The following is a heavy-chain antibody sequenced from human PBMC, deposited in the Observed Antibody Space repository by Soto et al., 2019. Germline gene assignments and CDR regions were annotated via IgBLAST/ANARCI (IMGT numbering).Heavy chain of an antibody. V-gene: IGHV1-18*01. CDR1: GYTFTSYG. CDR2: ISAYNGNT. CDR3: ARVRDYVWGTDEGYFDY. J-gene: IGHJ4*02. D-gene: IGHD3-16*01. Sequence: QVQLVQSGAEVKKPGASVKVSCKASGYTFTSYGISWVRQAPGQGLEWMGWISAYNGNTNYAQKLQGRVTMTTDTSTSTAYRELRSLRSDDTAVYYCARVRDYVWGTDEGYFDYWGQGTLVTVSS.